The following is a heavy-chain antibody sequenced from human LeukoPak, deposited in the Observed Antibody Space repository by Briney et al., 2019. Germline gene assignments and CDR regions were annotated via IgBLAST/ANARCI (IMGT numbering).Heavy chain of an antibody. CDR1: GFPFSPYW. CDR2: INNDGSST. V-gene: IGHV3-74*03. Sequence: GGSLRLSCAASGFPFSPYWMHWVRQAPGKGLVWVSRINNDGSSTMYADSVKGRFTISRDNARNTLYLQMNSLRDDDTAVYYCARDYNSSPDYWGQETLVTVSS. J-gene: IGHJ4*02. D-gene: IGHD6-13*01. CDR3: ARDYNSSPDY.